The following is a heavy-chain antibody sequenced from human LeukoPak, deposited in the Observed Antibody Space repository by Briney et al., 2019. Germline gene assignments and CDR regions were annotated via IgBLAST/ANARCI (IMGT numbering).Heavy chain of an antibody. D-gene: IGHD5-24*01. CDR2: IVGSGDT. V-gene: IGHV3-23*01. CDR3: AKDAVYGDGYWEFDY. J-gene: IGHJ4*02. Sequence: GGSLRLSCAASGFSISTYAMRWVRQAPGEGLEWVLGIVGSGDTDYADAVQGRFTISKDNAKNIVYLQMNSLRAEDTAVYYCAKDAVYGDGYWEFDYWGQGNLVTVSS. CDR1: GFSISTYA.